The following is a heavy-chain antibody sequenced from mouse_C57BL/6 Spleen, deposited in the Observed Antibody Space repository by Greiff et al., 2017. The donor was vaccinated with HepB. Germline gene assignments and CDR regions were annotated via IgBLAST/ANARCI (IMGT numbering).Heavy chain of an antibody. D-gene: IGHD2-2*01. Sequence: QVQLKQSGAELVRPGASVTLSCKASGYTFTDYEMHWVKQTPVHGLEWIGAIDPETGGTAYNQKFKGKAILTADKSSSTAYMELRSLTSEDSAVYYCTREGYGYDLDYWGQGTTLTVSS. CDR2: IDPETGGT. CDR3: TREGYGYDLDY. CDR1: GYTFTDYE. V-gene: IGHV1-15*01. J-gene: IGHJ2*01.